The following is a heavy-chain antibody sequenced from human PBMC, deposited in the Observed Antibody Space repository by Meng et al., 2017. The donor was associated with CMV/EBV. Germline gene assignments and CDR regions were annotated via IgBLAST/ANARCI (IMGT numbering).Heavy chain of an antibody. CDR3: ARDGRYCSSTSCYVVGNFYYYYGMDV. V-gene: IGHV3-74*01. D-gene: IGHD2-2*01. J-gene: IGHJ6*02. CDR1: GFTFSNYW. Sequence: GESLKISCAASGFTFSNYWMHWVRQAPGKGLVWVSHINSDASSTDYADSVKGRFTISRDNAKNTLYLQMNSLRSEDTAVYYCARDGRYCSSTSCYVVGNFYYYYGMDVWGQGTTVTVSS. CDR2: INSDASST.